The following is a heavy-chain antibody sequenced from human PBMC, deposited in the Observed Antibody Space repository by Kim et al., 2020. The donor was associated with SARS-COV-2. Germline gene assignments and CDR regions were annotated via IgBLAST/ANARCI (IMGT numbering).Heavy chain of an antibody. D-gene: IGHD2-21*02. CDR3: ARERPNCGGDCYADAFDI. V-gene: IGHV3-74*01. Sequence: KGRFTISRDNAKNTLYLQMNSLRAEDTAVYYCARERPNCGGDCYADAFDIWGQGTMVTVSS. J-gene: IGHJ3*02.